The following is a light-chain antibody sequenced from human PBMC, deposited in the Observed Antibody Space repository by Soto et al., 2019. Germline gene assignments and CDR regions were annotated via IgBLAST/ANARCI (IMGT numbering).Light chain of an antibody. J-gene: IGKJ4*01. V-gene: IGKV3-20*01. Sequence: EIVLTQSPGTLSLSPGERATLSCRASQSVSSNYLAWYQQKPGQAPRLLIYAASSRATGIPDTFSGRGSGTDFTLTISRLEPEDFAVYYCQQYGSAPSTFGGGTKVDIK. CDR1: QSVSSNY. CDR2: AAS. CDR3: QQYGSAPST.